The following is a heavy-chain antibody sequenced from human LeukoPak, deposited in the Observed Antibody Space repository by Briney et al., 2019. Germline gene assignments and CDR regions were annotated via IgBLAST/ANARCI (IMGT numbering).Heavy chain of an antibody. D-gene: IGHD3-10*01. J-gene: IGHJ6*03. V-gene: IGHV3-30*02. CDR1: GFTFNNYG. CDR3: AKDGVWIGEKKANMDV. CDR2: IRFDGSNK. Sequence: PGGSLRLSCAPSGFTFNNYGMHWVRQAPGKGLEWVAFIRFDGSNKHYADSVKGRFTISRDNSKNTPYLQMNSLRAEDTAVYYCAKDGVWIGEKKANMDVWGKGTTVSISS.